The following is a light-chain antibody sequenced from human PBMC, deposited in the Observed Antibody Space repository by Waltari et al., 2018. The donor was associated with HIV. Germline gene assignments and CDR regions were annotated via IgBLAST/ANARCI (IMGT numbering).Light chain of an antibody. V-gene: IGLV1-40*01. CDR2: GNS. CDR1: SSNIGAGSD. Sequence: QSVLTPPPSVSGPPGQAVTLSCTGISSNIGAGSDVPWYQQIPGTAPKLLIYGNSHRPSGVPDRFSGSKSGTSASLAITGLQAEDEADYYCQSYDSSLSVWVFGGGTKLTVL. CDR3: QSYDSSLSVWV. J-gene: IGLJ3*02.